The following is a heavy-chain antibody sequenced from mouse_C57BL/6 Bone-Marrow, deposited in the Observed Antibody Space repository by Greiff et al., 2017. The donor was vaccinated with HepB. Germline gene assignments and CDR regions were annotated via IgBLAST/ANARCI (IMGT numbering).Heavy chain of an antibody. CDR2: INPSNGGT. D-gene: IGHD2-4*01. Sequence: QVQLQQSGTELVKPGASVKLSCKASGYTFTSYWMHWVKQRPGQGLEWIGNINPSNGGTNYNEKFKSKATLTVDKSSSTAYMQLSSLTSEDSAVYYCARWGYDYGGFAYWGQGTLVTVSA. V-gene: IGHV1-53*01. CDR1: GYTFTSYW. CDR3: ARWGYDYGGFAY. J-gene: IGHJ3*01.